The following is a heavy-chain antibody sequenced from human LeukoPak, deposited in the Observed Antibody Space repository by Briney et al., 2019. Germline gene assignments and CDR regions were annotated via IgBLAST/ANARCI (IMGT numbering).Heavy chain of an antibody. CDR3: TRHRDSGYDWDYYYYMDV. CDR2: IRSKANSYAT. CDR1: GFTFSGSA. V-gene: IGHV3-73*01. Sequence: GGSLRLSCAASGFTFSGSAMHWVRQASGKGLEWVGRIRSKANSYATAYAASVKGRFTISRDDSKNTAYLQMNSLKTEDTAVYYCTRHRDSGYDWDYYYYMDVWGKGTTVTFSS. D-gene: IGHD5-12*01. J-gene: IGHJ6*03.